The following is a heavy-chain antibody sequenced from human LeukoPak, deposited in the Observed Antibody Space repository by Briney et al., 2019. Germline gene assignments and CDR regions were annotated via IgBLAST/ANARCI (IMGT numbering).Heavy chain of an antibody. D-gene: IGHD3-10*01. Sequence: PSETLSLTCTVSGYSISSGYYWGWIRQPPGKGLEWIGEINHSGSTNYNPSLKSRVTISVDTSKNQFSLKLSSVTAADTAVYYCARLNGSGSKNYWGQGTLVTVSS. CDR2: INHSGST. CDR1: GYSISSGYY. V-gene: IGHV4-38-2*02. CDR3: ARLNGSGSKNY. J-gene: IGHJ4*02.